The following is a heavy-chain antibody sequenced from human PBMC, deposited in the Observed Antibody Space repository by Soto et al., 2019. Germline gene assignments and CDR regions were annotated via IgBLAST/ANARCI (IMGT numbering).Heavy chain of an antibody. CDR1: GYTFTSYY. V-gene: IGHV1-46*01. CDR3: ARGGYDSSGYWTKGFDY. J-gene: IGHJ4*02. D-gene: IGHD3-22*01. Sequence: QVQLVQSGAEVKKPGASVKVSCKASGYTFTSYYMHWVRQAPGQGLEWMGIINPSGGSTSYAQKFQGRVTMTRDTSTSTVYMELSSLRSEDTAVYYCARGGYDSSGYWTKGFDYWGQGTLVTVSS. CDR2: INPSGGST.